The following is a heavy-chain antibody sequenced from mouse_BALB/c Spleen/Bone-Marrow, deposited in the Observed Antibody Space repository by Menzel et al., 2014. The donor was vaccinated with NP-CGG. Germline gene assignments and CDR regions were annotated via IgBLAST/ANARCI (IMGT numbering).Heavy chain of an antibody. Sequence: VQLQQSGAELAKPRASVKMSCKASGYTFTNYWMHWVKQRPGQGLEWIGYIDPSTGYTEYNQKFKDKATLTADKSSSTAYMQLSSLTSEDSAVYYCARGGIYDGYSYWGQGTPVTVSA. V-gene: IGHV1-7*01. D-gene: IGHD2-3*01. J-gene: IGHJ3*01. CDR1: GYTFTNYW. CDR3: ARGGIYDGYSY. CDR2: IDPSTGYT.